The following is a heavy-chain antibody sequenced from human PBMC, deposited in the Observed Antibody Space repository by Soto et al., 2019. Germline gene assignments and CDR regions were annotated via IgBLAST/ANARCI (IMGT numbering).Heavy chain of an antibody. D-gene: IGHD5-12*01. J-gene: IGHJ4*02. CDR1: GFTFTSYA. Sequence: GGSLRLSCEASGFTFTSYAMSWVRQAPGKGLEWVSATSGSGDTTYYADSVKGRFTISRDNSEKRLYLQMNSLRAEDTAVYYCAKMVHGGYVSYFDSWGQGTLVTVSS. V-gene: IGHV3-23*01. CDR2: TSGSGDTT. CDR3: AKMVHGGYVSYFDS.